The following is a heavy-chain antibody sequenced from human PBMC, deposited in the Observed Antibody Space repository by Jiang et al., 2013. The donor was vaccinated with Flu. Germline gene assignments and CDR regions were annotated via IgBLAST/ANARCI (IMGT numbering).Heavy chain of an antibody. CDR1: GYTFTSYA. D-gene: IGHD3-22*01. J-gene: IGHJ4*02. V-gene: IGHV7-4-1*02. CDR3: ARDGPDYYDSSGYYPYYFDY. CDR2: INTNTGNP. Sequence: QSGSELKKPGASVKVSCKASGYTFTSYAMNWVRQAPGQGLEWMGWINTNTGNPTYAQGFTGRFVFSLDTSVSTAYLQISSLKAEDTAVYYCARDGPDYYDSSGYYPYYFDYWGQGTLVTVSS.